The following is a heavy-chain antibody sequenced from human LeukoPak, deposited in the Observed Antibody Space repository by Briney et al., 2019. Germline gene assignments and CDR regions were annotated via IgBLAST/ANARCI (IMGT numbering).Heavy chain of an antibody. CDR3: AKGSYYDSSGSFYFDY. V-gene: IGHV3-23*01. CDR1: GFTFSSYA. D-gene: IGHD3-22*01. Sequence: GGSLRLSCAVSGFTFSSYAMGWVRQAPGKGLEWVSTISGSGSTTYYADSVKGRFTISRDNSKNTLYLQMNSLRGEDTAVYYCAKGSYYDSSGSFYFDYWGQGTLVTVSS. J-gene: IGHJ4*02. CDR2: ISGSGSTT.